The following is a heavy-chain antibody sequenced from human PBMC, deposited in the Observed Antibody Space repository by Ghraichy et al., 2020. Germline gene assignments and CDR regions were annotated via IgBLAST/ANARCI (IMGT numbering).Heavy chain of an antibody. V-gene: IGHV3-21*01. CDR3: GSSGTSLFLPRVDY. CDR2: ISSCSGYI. CDR1: GFNFRSYC. J-gene: IGHJ4*02. Sequence: LSLTCAASGFNFRSYCMNWVRQAPGKGLEWVSSISSCSGYISYADSVKGRFTISRDDARTSLYLQMTSLRAEDTAVYYCGSSGTSLFLPRVDYWGQGTLVNVSS. D-gene: IGHD2-2*01.